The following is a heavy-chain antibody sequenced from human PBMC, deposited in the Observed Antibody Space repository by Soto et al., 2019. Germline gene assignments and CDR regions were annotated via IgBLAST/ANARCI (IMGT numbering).Heavy chain of an antibody. J-gene: IGHJ6*02. V-gene: IGHV4-30-4*01. CDR3: ATGVLYYWYYGMDV. Sequence: SETLSLTCTVSGGSISSGDYSWSWVRQSPGKGLEWIGHIYNSGITYYNPSLKSRVTISVDTSKNQFSLRLSSVTAADTAVYYCATGVLYYWYYGMDVWGQGTTVTVSS. D-gene: IGHD3-10*01. CDR2: IYNSGIT. CDR1: GGSISSGDYS.